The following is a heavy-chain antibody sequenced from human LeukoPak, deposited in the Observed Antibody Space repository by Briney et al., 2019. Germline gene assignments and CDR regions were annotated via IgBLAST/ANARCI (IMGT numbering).Heavy chain of an antibody. Sequence: GGSLSLSCAASGFTFSSYWMSWVRQAPGKGLEWVANIKQDGSEKYYVDSVKGRFTISRDNAKNSLYLQMNSLRAEDTAVYYCARKVGDSSGYYYANNWFDPWGQGTLVTVSS. D-gene: IGHD3-22*01. CDR2: IKQDGSEK. CDR1: GFTFSSYW. CDR3: ARKVGDSSGYYYANNWFDP. J-gene: IGHJ5*02. V-gene: IGHV3-7*01.